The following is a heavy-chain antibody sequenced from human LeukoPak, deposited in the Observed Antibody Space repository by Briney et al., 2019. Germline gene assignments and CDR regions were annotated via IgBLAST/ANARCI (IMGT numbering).Heavy chain of an antibody. J-gene: IGHJ4*02. D-gene: IGHD4-17*01. Sequence: SETLSLTCIVSGGSIRSYYWSWIRQPQGKGLEWVGYIYNSGSTNYNPSLKNRVSISVDTSKNQFSLKLSSVTAADTAVYYCARTGSTVTMLYPFDHWGQGTLVTVSS. CDR3: ARTGSTVTMLYPFDH. V-gene: IGHV4-59*01. CDR2: IYNSGST. CDR1: GGSIRSYY.